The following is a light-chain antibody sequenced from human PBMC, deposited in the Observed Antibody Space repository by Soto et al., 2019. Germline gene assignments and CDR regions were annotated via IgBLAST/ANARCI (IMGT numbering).Light chain of an antibody. CDR2: TN. CDR3: ASWDDSLNGYV. J-gene: IGLJ1*01. Sequence: SVLTQPPSASGTPGQRVTISCSGSSSNIGSNTVNWYQQLPGTAPKLLIYTNQRPSGVPDRFSGSKSGTSASLAISGLQSEDEADYYCASWDDSLNGYVFGTGTKVTVL. V-gene: IGLV1-44*01. CDR1: SSNIGSNT.